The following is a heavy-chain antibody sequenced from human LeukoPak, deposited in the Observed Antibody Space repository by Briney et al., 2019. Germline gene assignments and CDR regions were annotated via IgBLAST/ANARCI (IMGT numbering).Heavy chain of an antibody. V-gene: IGHV3-21*01. J-gene: IGHJ4*02. CDR2: INILSNYI. D-gene: IGHD3-22*01. CDR3: ARGWNYFDTSGSRSFDY. CDR1: GFTFSSYS. Sequence: GGSLRLSCAASGFTFSSYSMNWVRQAPGKGLEWVSSINILSNYIYYADSVKGRFTISRDNSKNTLYLQMNSLRAEDTAVFYCARGWNYFDTSGSRSFDYWGQGTLVTVSS.